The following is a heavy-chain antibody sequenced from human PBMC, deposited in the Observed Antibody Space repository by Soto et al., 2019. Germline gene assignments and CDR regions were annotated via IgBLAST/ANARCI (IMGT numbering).Heavy chain of an antibody. CDR3: AKGLRDYDDSSGYYYYCDY. CDR2: ISGSGGST. V-gene: IGHV3-23*01. D-gene: IGHD3-22*01. Sequence: EVQLLESGGGLVQPGGSLRLSCAASGFTFSSYAMSWVRQAPGKGLEWVSAISGSGGSTYYADSVKGRFTISRDNSKNTLYLQMNGLRAEDTAVYYCAKGLRDYDDSSGYYYYCDYWGQGTLVTVSS. J-gene: IGHJ4*02. CDR1: GFTFSSYA.